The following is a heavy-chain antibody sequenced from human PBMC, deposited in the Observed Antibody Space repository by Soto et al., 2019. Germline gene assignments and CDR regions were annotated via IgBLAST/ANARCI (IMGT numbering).Heavy chain of an antibody. V-gene: IGHV4-61*01. CDR3: ARGYYGSESGGYYFDY. Sequence: LTCTVSGGSVSSGSHYWSWIRQPPGKGLEWIGYIYYSGSTNYNPSLKSRVIISVDTSKNQFSLNLSSVTAADTAVYYCARGYYGSESGGYYFDYWGQGTLVTVSS. CDR1: GGSVSSGSHY. CDR2: IYYSGST. J-gene: IGHJ4*02. D-gene: IGHD3-10*01.